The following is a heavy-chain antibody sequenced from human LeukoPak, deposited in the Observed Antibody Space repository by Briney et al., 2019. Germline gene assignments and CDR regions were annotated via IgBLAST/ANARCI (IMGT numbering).Heavy chain of an antibody. CDR2: ISGSGGST. V-gene: IGHV3-23*01. Sequence: PGGSLRLSCAASGFTFSSYAMSWVRQAPGKGLEWVSAISGSGGSTYYADSVKGRFTISRDNSKNTLYLQMNSLRAEDTAVYYCAKGRGSGSYDPYYYYGMDVRGQGTTVTVSS. CDR3: AKGRGSGSYDPYYYYGMDV. J-gene: IGHJ6*02. CDR1: GFTFSSYA. D-gene: IGHD3-10*01.